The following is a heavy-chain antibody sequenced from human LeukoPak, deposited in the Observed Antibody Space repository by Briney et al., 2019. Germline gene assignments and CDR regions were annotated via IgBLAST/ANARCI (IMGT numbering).Heavy chain of an antibody. V-gene: IGHV3-23*01. CDR2: ISGNGGST. CDR1: GFTFSSYA. Sequence: GGSLRLSCAASGFTFSSYAMSWVRQAPGKGLEWVSAISGNGGSTYYADSVKGRFTISRDNSKNTLYLQMNSLRAEDTAVYYCAKIPPPRFLEWLFHYYGMDVWGQGTTVTVSS. CDR3: AKIPPPRFLEWLFHYYGMDV. D-gene: IGHD3-3*01. J-gene: IGHJ6*02.